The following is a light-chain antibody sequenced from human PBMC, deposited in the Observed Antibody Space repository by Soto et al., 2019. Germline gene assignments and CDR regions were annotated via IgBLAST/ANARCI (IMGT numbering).Light chain of an antibody. CDR2: GAS. V-gene: IGKV3-20*01. J-gene: IGKJ1*01. CDR3: QQYGTSRPWA. Sequence: EIVLTQSPGTLSLSPGERATLSCRASQSISSYYLAWYQQKPGQAPRLLIHGASSRATGIPDRFSGSGSGTDFPLTISRLEPEDFAVYYCQQYGTSRPWAFGQGTKVEIK. CDR1: QSISSYY.